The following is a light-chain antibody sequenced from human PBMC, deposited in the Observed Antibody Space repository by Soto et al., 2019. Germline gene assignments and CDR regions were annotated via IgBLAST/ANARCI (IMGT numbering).Light chain of an antibody. CDR3: HQYMRSPYT. J-gene: IGKJ2*01. V-gene: IGKV3-20*01. CDR2: GSS. Sequence: EIVLTQSPATLSLSPGEGAALSCRASHNFSASYLAWYQQKPGQAPRLLMHGSSNRAVGISDRFSGSGSGTEFTLTISSLEPEELAVYYCHQYMRSPYTFGQGTRLEIK. CDR1: HNFSASY.